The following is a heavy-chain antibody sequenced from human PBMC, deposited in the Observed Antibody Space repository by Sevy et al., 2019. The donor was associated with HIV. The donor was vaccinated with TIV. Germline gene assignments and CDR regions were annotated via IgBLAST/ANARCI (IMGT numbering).Heavy chain of an antibody. V-gene: IGHV3-7*01. CDR1: GFTFSSYW. CDR3: ARSRGWRDAFDI. J-gene: IGHJ3*02. Sequence: GGSLGLSCAASGFTFSSYWMTWVRQAPGKGLEWVANIKQDGSDEYYVDSVKGRFTISRDNAKNSRYLQMNSLRGEDTAVYYCARSRGWRDAFDIWGQWSMVTVSS. D-gene: IGHD3-10*01. CDR2: IKQDGSDE.